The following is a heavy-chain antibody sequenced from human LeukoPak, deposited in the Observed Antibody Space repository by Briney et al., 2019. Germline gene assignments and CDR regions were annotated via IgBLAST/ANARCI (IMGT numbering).Heavy chain of an antibody. J-gene: IGHJ5*02. CDR3: AREAYSYGYNWFDP. Sequence: GGSLRLSCAASGFTFSSYAMHWVRQAPGKGLEWVAVISYDGSNKYYADPVKGRFTISRDNSKNTPYLQMNSLRAEDTAVYYCAREAYSYGYNWFDPWGQGTLVTVSS. V-gene: IGHV3-30-3*01. D-gene: IGHD5-18*01. CDR1: GFTFSSYA. CDR2: ISYDGSNK.